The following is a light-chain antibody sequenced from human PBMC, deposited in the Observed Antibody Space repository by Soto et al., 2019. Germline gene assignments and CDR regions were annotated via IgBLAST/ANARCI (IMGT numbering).Light chain of an antibody. CDR1: HTILYSSNNNDY. V-gene: IGKV4-1*01. J-gene: IGKJ1*01. CDR2: DAS. Sequence: DIILTQSPDYLAVSLGERATINCKSSHTILYSSNNNDYLAWYQQKPGKAPKLLIHDASSLQSGVPSRFSGSGSGTDFALTINSLQPEDFATIYCQQTYSTPWTFGQGTKVDNK. CDR3: QQTYSTPWT.